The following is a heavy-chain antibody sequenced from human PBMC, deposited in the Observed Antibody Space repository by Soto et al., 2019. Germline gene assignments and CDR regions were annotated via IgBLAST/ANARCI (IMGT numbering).Heavy chain of an antibody. Sequence: QVQLQESGPGLVKPSGTLSLTCAVSGASTSSTNWWSWVRQPPGKGLEWIGEIHHSGSTNYKPSLKSRVTMSIDTSKNQFSLNFNSMTAADTAVYYCTKGNLPTFEYWGQGTLVTVSS. CDR1: GASTSSTNW. CDR2: IHHSGST. J-gene: IGHJ4*02. V-gene: IGHV4-4*02. CDR3: TKGNLPTFEY.